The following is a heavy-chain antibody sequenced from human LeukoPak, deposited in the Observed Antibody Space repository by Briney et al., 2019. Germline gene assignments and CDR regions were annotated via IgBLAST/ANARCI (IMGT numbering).Heavy chain of an antibody. D-gene: IGHD3-22*01. CDR3: ARAHTYYYDSSGYLDY. J-gene: IGHJ4*02. V-gene: IGHV4-34*01. CDR2: ISHSGST. CDR1: GGSFSDYY. Sequence: SETLSLTCAVYGGSFSDYYWSWIRQPPGKGLEWIGEISHSGSTNYNPSLKSRVTLSVDVSKNQFSLRLSSVTAADTAVYYCARAHTYYYDSSGYLDYWGQGTLVTVSS.